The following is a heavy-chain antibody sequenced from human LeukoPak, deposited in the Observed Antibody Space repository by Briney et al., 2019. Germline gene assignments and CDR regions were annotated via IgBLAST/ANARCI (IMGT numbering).Heavy chain of an antibody. CDR1: GYSFVGYG. J-gene: IGHJ4*01. D-gene: IGHD6-13*01. V-gene: IGHV1-18*01. CDR2: FNPENGNT. Sequence: ASVKVSCKASGYSFVGYGITWVRQAPGQGLEGMGWFNPENGNTNYAQKVQGRVTMTADTSTSTSYMELRSLRSADTAVYYCAREHSSSWDQFDYWGXGTLVTVSS. CDR3: AREHSSSWDQFDY.